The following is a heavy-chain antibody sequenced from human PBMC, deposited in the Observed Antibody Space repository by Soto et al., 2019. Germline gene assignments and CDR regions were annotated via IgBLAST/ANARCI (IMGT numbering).Heavy chain of an antibody. Sequence: QLQLQESGPGVVKPSETLSLTCTVSGGSISSSSNYWGWIRQPPGKGLEWIGNVFYTGNTYYKSSLKSRVTISVDTSKNQFSLRLSSVTAADTAIYYCARLTHRSGYSYGYDLWGQGTLVTVSS. CDR3: ARLTHRSGYSYGYDL. CDR1: GGSISSSSNY. J-gene: IGHJ4*02. V-gene: IGHV4-39*01. CDR2: VFYTGNT. D-gene: IGHD5-18*01.